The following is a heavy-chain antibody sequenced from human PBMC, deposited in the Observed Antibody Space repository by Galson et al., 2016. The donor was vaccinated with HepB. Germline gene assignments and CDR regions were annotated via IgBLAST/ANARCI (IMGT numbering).Heavy chain of an antibody. V-gene: IGHV3-11*01. CDR3: ARANLFEEDSGSYFEDYYYGMDV. D-gene: IGHD1-26*01. J-gene: IGHJ6*02. Sequence: SLRLSCAGYGFAFSNYCMSWIRQSPGKGLEWIASISGRGTIVKYADSVKGRFSVSRDNAKNSLYLQMNSLRAEDTAVYYCARANLFEEDSGSYFEDYYYGMDVWGQGTTVTVSS. CDR2: ISGRGTIV. CDR1: GFAFSNYC.